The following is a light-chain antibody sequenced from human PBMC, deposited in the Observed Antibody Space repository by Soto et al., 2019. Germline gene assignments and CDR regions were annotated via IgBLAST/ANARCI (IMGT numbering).Light chain of an antibody. J-gene: IGKJ5*01. Sequence: EIVLTQSPVTLSLSPGERATLSCRASQSVSSYLAWYQQKPCQAPRLLIYDASNRATGIPARFSGGGSGTDFTLTTDNLEPEDFAIYYCQQRSNWPPITFGQGTRLEIK. CDR2: DAS. CDR3: QQRSNWPPIT. V-gene: IGKV3-11*01. CDR1: QSVSSY.